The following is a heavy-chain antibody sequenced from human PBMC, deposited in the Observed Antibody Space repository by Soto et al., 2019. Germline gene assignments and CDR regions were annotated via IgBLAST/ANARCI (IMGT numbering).Heavy chain of an antibody. Sequence: GGSLRLSCAASGFTFSSYAMSWVRQAPGKGLEWVSAISGSGGSTYYADSVKGRFTISRDNSKNTLYLQMNSLRAEDTAVYYCAKSTEGGGSCYSRWEQCPTTPGGIDYWGQGTLVTVSS. CDR1: GFTFSSYA. J-gene: IGHJ4*02. D-gene: IGHD2-15*01. CDR3: AKSTEGGGSCYSRWEQCPTTPGGIDY. V-gene: IGHV3-23*01. CDR2: ISGSGGST.